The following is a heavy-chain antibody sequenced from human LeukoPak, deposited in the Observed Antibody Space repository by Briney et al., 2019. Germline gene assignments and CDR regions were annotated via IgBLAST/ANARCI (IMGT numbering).Heavy chain of an antibody. D-gene: IGHD3-10*01. CDR3: ASYGSGGPYYYYMDV. Sequence: SETLSLTCTVSGGSISSSSYYWGWIRQPPGKGLEWIGSIYYSGSTYYNPSLKSRVTISVDTSKNQFSLKLSSVTAADTAVYYCASYGSGGPYYYYMDVWGKGTTVTISS. V-gene: IGHV4-39*01. CDR1: GGSISSSSYY. CDR2: IYYSGST. J-gene: IGHJ6*03.